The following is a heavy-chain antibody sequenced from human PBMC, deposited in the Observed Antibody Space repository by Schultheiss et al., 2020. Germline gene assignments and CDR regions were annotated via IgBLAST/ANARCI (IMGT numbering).Heavy chain of an antibody. J-gene: IGHJ3*02. V-gene: IGHV4-34*01. Sequence: SQTLSLTCTVSGGSISSYYWSWIRQPPGKGLEWIGEINHSGSTNYNPSLKSRVTISVDTSKNQFSLKLSSVTAADTAVYYCASYSSSDDAFDIWGQGTMVTVSS. CDR3: ASYSSSDDAFDI. CDR1: GGSISSYY. D-gene: IGHD6-13*01. CDR2: INHSGST.